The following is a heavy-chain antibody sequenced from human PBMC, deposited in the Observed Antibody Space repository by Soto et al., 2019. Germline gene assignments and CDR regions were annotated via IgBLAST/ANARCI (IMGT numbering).Heavy chain of an antibody. CDR3: VRVSDLSRSSGYRYFYNMDV. J-gene: IGHJ6*02. D-gene: IGHD5-12*01. CDR1: GDSMISYY. CDR2: ISYSENT. V-gene: IGHV4-59*08. Sequence: LETHSHTCTVPGDSMISYYWSWIRQTTGKGLEWIGHISYSENTDYNPSLKSRVTISVDRSKNQFSLTLTSVTTADTAVYYCVRVSDLSRSSGYRYFYNMDVWGQGTTVTVS.